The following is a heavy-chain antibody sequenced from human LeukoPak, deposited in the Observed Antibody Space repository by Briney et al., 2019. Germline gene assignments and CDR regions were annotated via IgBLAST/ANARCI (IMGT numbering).Heavy chain of an antibody. V-gene: IGHV3-53*01. CDR2: IYSGGST. Sequence: PGGSLRLSCAASGFTVSSNYMSWVRQAPGKGLEWVSVIYSGGSTYYADSVKGRFTISRDNSENTLYLQMNSLRAEDTAVYYCARGNDYDSSGYYSYWGQGTLVTVSS. CDR3: ARGNDYDSSGYYSY. D-gene: IGHD3-22*01. J-gene: IGHJ4*02. CDR1: GFTVSSNY.